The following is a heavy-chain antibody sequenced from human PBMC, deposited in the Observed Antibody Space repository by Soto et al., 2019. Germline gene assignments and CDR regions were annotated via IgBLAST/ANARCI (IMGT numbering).Heavy chain of an antibody. CDR2: FDPEDGVT. J-gene: IGHJ3*02. V-gene: IGHV1-24*01. CDR1: GYTLTELS. D-gene: IGHD3-10*01. CDR3: ATLVRGVISAFDI. Sequence: QVQLVQSGAEVKKPGASVKVSCKVSGYTLTELSMHWVRQAPGKGLEWMGGFDPEDGVTIYAQKFQRRVTMTEDTSTDTAYMELSSLRAEDTAVYYGATLVRGVISAFDIWGQGTMVTVSS.